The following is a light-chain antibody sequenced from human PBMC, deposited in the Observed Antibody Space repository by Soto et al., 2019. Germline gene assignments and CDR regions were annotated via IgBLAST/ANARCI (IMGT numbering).Light chain of an antibody. CDR3: HQTYSTYHT. V-gene: IGKV1-39*01. J-gene: IGKJ2*01. Sequence: DIQMTQSPYSLSASVGERVTIACRASQSISTSLNWYQQKPGKAPQLLIFAASSLQSGVPSRFSGSGSGTEVSLTISSVQPEDSATYFCHQTYSTYHTFGQGTKLEIK. CDR2: AAS. CDR1: QSISTS.